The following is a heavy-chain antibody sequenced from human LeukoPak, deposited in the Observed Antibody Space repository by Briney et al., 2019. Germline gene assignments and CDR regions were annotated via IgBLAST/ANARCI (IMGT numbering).Heavy chain of an antibody. Sequence: SENLSLTCTVSGGSINSYYWSWIRQFPGKGLEWIGYISYSGSTNYNPSLKSRVTISVDTSKNQFSLKLSSVTAADTAVYYCARDPTSRSSAFDIWGQGTMVTVSS. CDR1: GGSINSYY. J-gene: IGHJ3*02. V-gene: IGHV4-59*01. CDR3: ARDPTSRSSAFDI. CDR2: ISYSGST.